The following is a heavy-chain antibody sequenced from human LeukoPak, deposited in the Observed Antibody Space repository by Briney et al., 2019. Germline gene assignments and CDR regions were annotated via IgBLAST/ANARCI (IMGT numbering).Heavy chain of an antibody. CDR2: INHNGNVN. CDR1: GFTFSSYW. Sequence: GGSLRLSCAASGFTFSSYWMNWARQAPGKGLEWVASINHNGNVNYYVDSVKGRFTISRDNAKNSLYLQMSNLRAEDTAVYFCESGGVLVVWGRGATVTVYS. V-gene: IGHV3-7*03. CDR3: ESGGVLVV. J-gene: IGHJ6*01. D-gene: IGHD3-16*01.